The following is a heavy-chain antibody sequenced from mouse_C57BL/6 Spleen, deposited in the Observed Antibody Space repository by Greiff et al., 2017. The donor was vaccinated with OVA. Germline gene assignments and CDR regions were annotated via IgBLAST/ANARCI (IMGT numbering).Heavy chain of an antibody. CDR1: GYSITSGYY. Sequence: EVQLVESGPGLVKPSQSLSLTCSVTGYSITSGYYWNWIRQFPGNKLEWMGYISYDGSNNYNPSLKNRISITRDTSKNQFFLKLNSVTTEDTATYYCARAVTTVVAYYAMDYWGQGTSVTVSS. J-gene: IGHJ4*01. CDR2: ISYDGSN. V-gene: IGHV3-6*01. D-gene: IGHD1-1*01. CDR3: ARAVTTVVAYYAMDY.